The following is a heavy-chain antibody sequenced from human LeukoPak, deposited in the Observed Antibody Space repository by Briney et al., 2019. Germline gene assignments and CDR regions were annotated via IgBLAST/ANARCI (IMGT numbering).Heavy chain of an antibody. CDR3: ARGRNYYYYYYMDV. J-gene: IGHJ6*03. CDR1: GGSFSGYY. CDR2: INHSGST. Sequence: SETLSLTCAVYGGSFSGYYWSWIRQPPGKGLEWIGEINHSGSTNFNPSLKSRVTISVDTSKNQFSLKLSSVPAADTAVYYCARGRNYYYYYYMDVWGKGTTVTVSS. V-gene: IGHV4-34*01. D-gene: IGHD1-14*01.